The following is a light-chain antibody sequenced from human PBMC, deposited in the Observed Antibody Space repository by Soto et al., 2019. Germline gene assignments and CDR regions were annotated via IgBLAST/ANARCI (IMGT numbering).Light chain of an antibody. V-gene: IGLV2-14*01. CDR3: SSHSSSSTRVV. J-gene: IGLJ2*01. Sequence: QSALTQPASVSGSPGQSITISCTGTSSDVGGYNYVSWYQHHPGKAPKLMIYEVTNRPSGVSNRFSGSKFGNTASLTISGLQAEDEADYYCSSHSSSSTRVVFGGGTKLTVL. CDR2: EVT. CDR1: SSDVGGYNY.